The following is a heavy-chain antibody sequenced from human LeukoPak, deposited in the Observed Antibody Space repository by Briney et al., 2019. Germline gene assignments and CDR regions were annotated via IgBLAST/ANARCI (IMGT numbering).Heavy chain of an antibody. V-gene: IGHV1-69*05. CDR2: IIVIFDTI. CDR3: AAGRRLGEIFFDY. J-gene: IGHJ4*02. CDR1: EGTFGGFS. D-gene: IGHD3-10*01. Sequence: SVKVSCKASEGTFGGFSIDWVRQAPGQGLDWMGGIIVIFDTINYAQKFQGRVMISTDESTNTVYMELSSLKPEDTAVYYCAAGRRLGEIFFDYWGQGSLVTVSS.